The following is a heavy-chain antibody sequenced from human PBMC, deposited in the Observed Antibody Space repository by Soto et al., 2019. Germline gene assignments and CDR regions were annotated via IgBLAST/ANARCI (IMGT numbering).Heavy chain of an antibody. CDR3: AREGQLNYYYGMDV. CDR2: ISSSGSTI. CDR1: GFTFSDYY. D-gene: IGHD6-6*01. J-gene: IGHJ6*02. V-gene: IGHV3-11*01. Sequence: GGSLRLSCAASGFTFSDYYMSWIRQAPGKGLEWVSYISSSGSTIYYADSVKGRFTISRDNAKDSLYLQMNSLRAEDTAVYYCAREGQLNYYYGMDVWGQGTTVTVSS.